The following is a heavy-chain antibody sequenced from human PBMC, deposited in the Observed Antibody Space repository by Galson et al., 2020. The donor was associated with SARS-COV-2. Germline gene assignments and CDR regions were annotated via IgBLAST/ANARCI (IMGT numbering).Heavy chain of an antibody. V-gene: IGHV3-23*01. CDR3: AKDGGLWRYDVWTDYYPYFDY. CDR1: GSTFISNA. Sequence: GGSLRLSCAASGSTFISNAMSWVRQAPGKGLEWFSAFSVSGGSTNTADAGKGRFTISRDNAKNTLHFQMNSLRAEGTAVYSCAKDGGLWRYDVWTDYYPYFDYWGQGTLVTAPS. J-gene: IGHJ4*02. CDR2: FSVSGGST. D-gene: IGHD3-3*01.